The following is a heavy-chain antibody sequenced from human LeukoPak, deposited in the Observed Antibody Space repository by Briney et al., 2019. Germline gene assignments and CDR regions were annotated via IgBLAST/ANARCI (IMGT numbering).Heavy chain of an antibody. CDR1: GFTFSLYS. V-gene: IGHV3-21*01. CDR2: ISSGSTYM. Sequence: PGGSLRLSCAASGFTFSLYSMNWVRQAPGKGLEWVSSISSGSTYMFYADSVKGRFTISRDNAKNSLYLQMNSLRVEDTALYYCARCSGGSSFHSDDVWGQGILVSVSS. J-gene: IGHJ4*02. CDR3: ARCSGGSSFHSDDV. D-gene: IGHD2-15*01.